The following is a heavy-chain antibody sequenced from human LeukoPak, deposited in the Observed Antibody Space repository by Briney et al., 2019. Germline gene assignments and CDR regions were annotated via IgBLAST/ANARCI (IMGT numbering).Heavy chain of an antibody. D-gene: IGHD5-12*01. CDR3: ARDLATYVDY. CDR1: GGSISGNY. V-gene: IGHV4-59*01. CDR2: MSYTGST. J-gene: IGHJ4*02. Sequence: PETLSLTCTVSGGSISGNYWSWIRQPPGKGLEWIGYMSYTGSTNYNPSLKSRVTISVDTSKNQFSLKLSSVTAADTAVYYCARDLATYVDYWGQGTLVTVSS.